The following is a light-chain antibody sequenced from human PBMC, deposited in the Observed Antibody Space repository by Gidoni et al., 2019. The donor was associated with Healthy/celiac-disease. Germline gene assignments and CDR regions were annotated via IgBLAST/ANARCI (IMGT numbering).Light chain of an antibody. CDR3: QAWDSSTVV. CDR2: QDS. CDR1: KLGDKY. V-gene: IGLV3-1*01. J-gene: IGLJ2*01. Sequence: SYALTHLPPASVAPGQTASITCSGDKLGDKYACLYQQQPGQSPVLVIYQDSKRPSGSPERFSGSNSGNTATLTISGTQAMDEADYYCQAWDSSTVVFGGGTKLTVL.